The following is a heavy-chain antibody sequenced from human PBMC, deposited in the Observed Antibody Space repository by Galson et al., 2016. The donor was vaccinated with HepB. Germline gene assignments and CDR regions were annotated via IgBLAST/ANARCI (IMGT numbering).Heavy chain of an antibody. Sequence: SLRLSCAASGFTFSSYWIHWVRQAPGKGLVWVALIKPDESDTRYADSVKGRFTISRDHAKNTVYLQMNSLRAEDTAVYYCARHDVGILTLDYWGQGALVTVSS. CDR3: ARHDVGILTLDY. V-gene: IGHV3-74*01. CDR1: GFTFSSYW. D-gene: IGHD1-26*01. CDR2: IKPDESDT. J-gene: IGHJ4*02.